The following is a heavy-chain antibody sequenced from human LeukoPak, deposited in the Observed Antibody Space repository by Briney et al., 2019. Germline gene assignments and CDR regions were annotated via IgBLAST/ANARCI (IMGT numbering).Heavy chain of an antibody. Sequence: GGTLRLSCAASGFTFSDYVMHWVRQAPGKGLEWVAVISIDGNNKYYADSVKGRFTISRDNSKNTLYLQMNSLRAEDTAVYYCARYYYDSSGYPYYFDYWGQGTLVTVSS. D-gene: IGHD3-22*01. V-gene: IGHV3-30*03. J-gene: IGHJ4*02. CDR2: ISIDGNNK. CDR3: ARYYYDSSGYPYYFDY. CDR1: GFTFSDYV.